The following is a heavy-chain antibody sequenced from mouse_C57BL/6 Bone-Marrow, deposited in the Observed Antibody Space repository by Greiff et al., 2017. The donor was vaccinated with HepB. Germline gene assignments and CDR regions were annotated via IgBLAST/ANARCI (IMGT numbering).Heavy chain of an antibody. V-gene: IGHV1-69*01. J-gene: IGHJ1*03. CDR3: ARSGAHDGSSPHWYFDV. D-gene: IGHD1-1*01. Sequence: QVQLQQPGAELVMPGASVKLSCKASGFTFTSYWMHWVKQRPGQGLEWIGEIDPSDSYTNYNQKFKGKSTLTVDKSSSTAYMQLSSLTSEDSAVYYCARSGAHDGSSPHWYFDVWGTGTTVTVSS. CDR2: IDPSDSYT. CDR1: GFTFTSYW.